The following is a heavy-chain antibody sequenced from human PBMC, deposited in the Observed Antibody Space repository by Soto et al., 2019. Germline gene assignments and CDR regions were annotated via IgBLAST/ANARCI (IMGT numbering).Heavy chain of an antibody. D-gene: IGHD1-1*01. J-gene: IGHJ4*02. CDR3: AAGGRDGYIK. CDR1: RDTFNSYA. V-gene: IGHV1-69*13. Sequence: ASVKVSCKASRDTFNSYALTWLRQAPGQGLEWMGGIIPILGTTKYAQKFQGRVTMTADESTSTAYMELSSLRSEDRAVYFCAAGGRDGYIKWGQGTQVTVSS. CDR2: IIPILGTT.